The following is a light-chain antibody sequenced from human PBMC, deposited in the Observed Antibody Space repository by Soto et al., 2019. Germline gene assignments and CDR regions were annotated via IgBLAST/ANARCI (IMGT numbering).Light chain of an antibody. J-gene: IGKJ1*01. V-gene: IGKV3-20*01. CDR1: QSVGRNY. CDR2: AAS. Sequence: EIVLSQFPGTLSLSPGERATLTCRASQSVGRNYVARYQQKPAQAPRVSIYAASNRASGIPDRFSGSGSGPDFTLTTSRLEPEDFAVYSCQQYGTSPRACGQGTKVEIK. CDR3: QQYGTSPRA.